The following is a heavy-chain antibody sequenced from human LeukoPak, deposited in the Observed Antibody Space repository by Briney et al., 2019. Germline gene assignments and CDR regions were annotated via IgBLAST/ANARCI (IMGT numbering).Heavy chain of an antibody. CDR1: GGSISSYH. J-gene: IGHJ5*02. CDR3: ARAAGYSTTYWFDP. D-gene: IGHD6-13*01. V-gene: IGHV4-59*01. Sequence: PETLSLTCTVSGGSISSYHWSWMRQPPGKGLEWIGYIYYSGSTNYNPSLKSRVTISVDTSKNQISLKVNSVTAADTAVYYCARAAGYSTTYWFDPWGRGTLVTVSS. CDR2: IYYSGST.